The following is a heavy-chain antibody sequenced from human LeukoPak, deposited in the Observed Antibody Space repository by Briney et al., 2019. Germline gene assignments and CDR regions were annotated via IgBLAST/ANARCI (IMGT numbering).Heavy chain of an antibody. CDR1: GFTFSDYY. J-gene: IGHJ4*02. Sequence: GGSLRLSCAASGFTFSDYYMSWIRQAPGKGLEWVSYISSSGSTIYYADSVKGRFTISRDNAKDSLYLQMNSLRAEDTAVYYCAREYSYYGSGSTFGYWGQGTLVTVSS. CDR3: AREYSYYGSGSTFGY. CDR2: ISSSGSTI. V-gene: IGHV3-11*01. D-gene: IGHD3-10*01.